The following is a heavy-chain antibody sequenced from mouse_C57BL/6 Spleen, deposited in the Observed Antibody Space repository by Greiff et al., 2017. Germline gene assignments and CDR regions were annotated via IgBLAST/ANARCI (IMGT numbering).Heavy chain of an antibody. J-gene: IGHJ3*01. CDR3: SRSDSSGGGFAC. V-gene: IGHV1-80*01. CDR1: GYTFSSYW. CDR2: IYPGDGDT. Sequence: VQLQQSGAELVKPGASVKISCKASGYTFSSYWMHWVKQRPGQGLEWIGQIYPGDGDTNYNGKFKGKATVTADKSSSTAYMQRSSLTSEDSAVYFWSRSDSSGGGFACWGQGALVTV. D-gene: IGHD3-2*02.